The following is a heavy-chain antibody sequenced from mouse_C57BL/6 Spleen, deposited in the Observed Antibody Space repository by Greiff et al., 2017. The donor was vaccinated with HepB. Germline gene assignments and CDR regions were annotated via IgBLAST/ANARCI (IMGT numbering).Heavy chain of an antibody. V-gene: IGHV1-61*01. CDR2: IYPSDSET. Sequence: VQLQQPGAELVRPGSSVKLSCKASGYTFTSYWMDWVKQRPGQGLEWIGNIYPSDSETHYNQKFKDKATLTVDTSSSTAYMQLSSLTSEDSAVYYCAREGYYGSSLAYWGQGTLVTVSA. CDR3: AREGYYGSSLAY. J-gene: IGHJ3*01. CDR1: GYTFTSYW. D-gene: IGHD1-1*01.